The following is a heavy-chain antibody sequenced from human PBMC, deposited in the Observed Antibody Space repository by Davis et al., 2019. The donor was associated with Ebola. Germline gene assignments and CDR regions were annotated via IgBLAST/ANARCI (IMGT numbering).Heavy chain of an antibody. D-gene: IGHD2-15*01. CDR1: GYTFTSYG. CDR3: ARASHSKNPPDV. V-gene: IGHV1-18*01. CDR2: ISAYNGNT. Sequence: ASVKVSCKASGYTFTSYGISWVRQAPGQGLEWMGWISAYNGNTNYAQKLQGRVTMTTATSTSTAYMELRSLRSDDTAVYYCARASHSKNPPDVWGQGTTVTVSS. J-gene: IGHJ6*02.